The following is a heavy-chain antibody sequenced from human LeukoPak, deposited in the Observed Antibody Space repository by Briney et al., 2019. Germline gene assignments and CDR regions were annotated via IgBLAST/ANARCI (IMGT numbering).Heavy chain of an antibody. V-gene: IGHV3-74*01. J-gene: IGHJ4*02. Sequence: PGGSLRLSCAASGFSFSGYWMHWVRQAPGKGLMWISYINGDGSTTNHADFAEGRFTISRDNAKNTLYLQMNSLRVEDTAVYYCVRGGLMGATDYWGQGTLVTVSS. CDR1: GFSFSGYW. D-gene: IGHD1-26*01. CDR3: VRGGLMGATDY. CDR2: INGDGSTT.